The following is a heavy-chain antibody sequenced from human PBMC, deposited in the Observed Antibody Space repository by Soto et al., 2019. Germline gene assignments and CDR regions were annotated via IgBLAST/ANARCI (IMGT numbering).Heavy chain of an antibody. J-gene: IGHJ4*02. V-gene: IGHV3-21*01. Sequence: EVQLVESGGGLVKPGGSLRLSCAASGFTFSNYNMNWVRQAPGKGLEWVASISSSRTYIYYADSVKGRCTISRDNVKNSLYLQMNSLRAEDTAVYYCARVGSSWYDLDYWGQETLVTVSS. CDR2: ISSSRTYI. D-gene: IGHD6-13*01. CDR1: GFTFSNYN. CDR3: ARVGSSWYDLDY.